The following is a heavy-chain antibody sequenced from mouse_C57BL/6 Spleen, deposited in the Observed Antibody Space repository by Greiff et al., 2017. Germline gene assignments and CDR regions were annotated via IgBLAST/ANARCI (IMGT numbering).Heavy chain of an antibody. V-gene: IGHV1-64*01. D-gene: IGHD1-1*01. CDR3: ARERYYYGSSEAWFAD. Sequence: QVQLQQPGAELVKPGASVKLSCKASGYTFTSYWMHWVKQRPGQGLEWIGMIHPNSGSTNYNEKFKSKATLTVDKSSSTAYMQLSSLTSEDSAVYYCARERYYYGSSEAWFADWGQGTLVTVSA. CDR1: GYTFTSYW. CDR2: IHPNSGST. J-gene: IGHJ3*01.